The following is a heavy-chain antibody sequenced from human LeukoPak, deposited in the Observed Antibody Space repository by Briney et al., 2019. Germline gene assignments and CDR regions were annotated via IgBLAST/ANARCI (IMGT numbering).Heavy chain of an antibody. CDR2: INHSGST. D-gene: IGHD3-9*01. CDR3: ARSSLDDYDILTGYYWVHFDY. V-gene: IGHV4-34*01. CDR1: GWSFSGYY. J-gene: IGHJ4*02. Sequence: SETLSLTCAVYGWSFSGYYWSWIRQPPGKGLEWVGEINHSGSTNYNPSLKSRVTISVDTSKNQFSLKLSSVTAADTAVYYCARSSLDDYDILTGYYWVHFDYWGQGTLVTVSS.